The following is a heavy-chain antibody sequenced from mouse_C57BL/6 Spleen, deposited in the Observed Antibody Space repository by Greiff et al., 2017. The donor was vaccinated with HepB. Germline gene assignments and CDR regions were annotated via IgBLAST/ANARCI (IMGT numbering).Heavy chain of an antibody. CDR1: GYAFSSYW. CDR3: AKVHDYGG. J-gene: IGHJ2*01. D-gene: IGHD2-4*01. V-gene: IGHV1-80*01. Sequence: VQLVESGAELVKPGASVKISCKASGYAFSSYWMNWVKQRPGKGLEWIGQIYPGDGDTNYNGKFKGKATLTADKSSSTAYMQLSSLTSGDSTVYYCAKVHDYGGWGQSTTLTV. CDR2: IYPGDGDT.